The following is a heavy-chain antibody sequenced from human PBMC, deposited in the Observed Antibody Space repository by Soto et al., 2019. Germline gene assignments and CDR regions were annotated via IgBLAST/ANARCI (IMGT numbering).Heavy chain of an antibody. CDR3: ATPVTVATIRYFDL. CDR1: GFTFSNYA. D-gene: IGHD5-12*01. CDR2: ISGSGAYI. V-gene: IGHV3-23*01. J-gene: IGHJ2*01. Sequence: EVQLLESGGGLVQPGGSLTLSCAASGFTFSNYAMSWVRQAPGKGLEWVSAISGSGAYIYYADSVTGRFTISRDNSKNTLYLQMTSLRAEDTAVFYCATPVTVATIRYFDLWGRGALVTVSS.